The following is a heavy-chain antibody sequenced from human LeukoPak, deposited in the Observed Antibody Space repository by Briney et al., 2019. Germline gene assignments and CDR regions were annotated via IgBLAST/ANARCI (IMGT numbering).Heavy chain of an antibody. CDR3: ARPSPGRSGYYHAFDI. CDR2: IYPGDSDT. J-gene: IGHJ3*02. Sequence: GESLKISCKGSGYSFTSYWIGWVRQMPGKGLEWMGIIYPGDSDTRYSPSFQGQVTISADKSISTAYLQWSSLKASDTAMYYCARPSPGRSGYYHAFDIWGQGTMVTVSS. D-gene: IGHD3-22*01. CDR1: GYSFTSYW. V-gene: IGHV5-51*01.